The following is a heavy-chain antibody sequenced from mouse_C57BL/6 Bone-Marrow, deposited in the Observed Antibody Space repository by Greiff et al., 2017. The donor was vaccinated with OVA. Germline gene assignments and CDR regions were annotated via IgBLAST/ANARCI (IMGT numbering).Heavy chain of an antibody. D-gene: IGHD2-3*01. CDR2: IDPENGDT. V-gene: IGHV14-4*01. J-gene: IGHJ3*01. CDR1: GFNIKDDY. Sequence: EVKLVESGAELVRPGASVKLSCTASGFNIKDDYMHWVKQRPEQGLEWIGWIDPENGDTEYASKFQGKATITADTSSNTAYLQLSSLTSEDTAVYYCTIYDGYFLFAYWGQGTLVTVSA. CDR3: TIYDGYFLFAY.